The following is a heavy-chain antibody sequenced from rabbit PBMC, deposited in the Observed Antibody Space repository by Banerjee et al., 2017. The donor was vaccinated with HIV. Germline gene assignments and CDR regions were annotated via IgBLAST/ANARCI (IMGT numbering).Heavy chain of an antibody. CDR3: ARDLAGVIGWNFNL. CDR2: IGTGSGIT. CDR1: GFDFSSYG. Sequence: QEQLVESGGGLVQPGGSLKLSCKASGFDFSSYGVRWVRQAPGKGLEWIACIGTGSGITWYASWAKGRFTISKTSWTTVTLQMTSLTAADTASYFCARDLAGVIGWNFNLWGPGTLVTVS. V-gene: IGHV1S45*01. D-gene: IGHD4-1*01. J-gene: IGHJ4*01.